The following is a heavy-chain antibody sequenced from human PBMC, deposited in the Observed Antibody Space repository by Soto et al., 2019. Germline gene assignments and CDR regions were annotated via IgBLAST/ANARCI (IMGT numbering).Heavy chain of an antibody. J-gene: IGHJ6*02. CDR1: GFTFSDYY. CDR3: ARGKSIFYGMDV. D-gene: IGHD2-15*01. Sequence: VQLVESGGGLVKPGGSLRLSCAASGFTFSDYYISWIRQAPGKGLEWVSYISSSGTIIYHADSVKGRFTISRDNAKNSLFLQMNSLRAEDTAVYYCARGKSIFYGMDVWGQGTTVTVSS. V-gene: IGHV3-11*01. CDR2: ISSSGTII.